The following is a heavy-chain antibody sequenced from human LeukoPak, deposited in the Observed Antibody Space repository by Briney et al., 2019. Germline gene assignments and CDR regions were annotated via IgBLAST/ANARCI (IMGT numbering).Heavy chain of an antibody. J-gene: IGHJ6*02. D-gene: IGHD6-25*01. V-gene: IGHV1-3*01. CDR3: ASVERGSGSYYYYYGMDV. Sequence: GASVKVSCKASGYTFTSYAMHWVRQAPGQRLEWMGWINAGNGNTKYSQKFQGRVTITRDTSATTAYMELSSLRSEDTAVYYCASVERGSGSYYYYYGMDVWGQGTTVTVSS. CDR2: INAGNGNT. CDR1: GYTFTSYA.